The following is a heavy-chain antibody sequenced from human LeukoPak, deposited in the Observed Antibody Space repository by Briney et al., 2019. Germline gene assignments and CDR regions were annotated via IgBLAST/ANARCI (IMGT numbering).Heavy chain of an antibody. V-gene: IGHV1-2*02. CDR1: GYTCTGYY. J-gene: IGHJ4*02. CDR2: INPNSGGT. CDR3: ASLGQLADNFDY. Sequence: ASVKVSCRASGYTCTGYYMHWVRQAPGQGLEWMGWINPNSGGTNYAQKFQDRVTMTRDTSISTAYMELSRLRSDDTAVYYCASLGQLADNFDYWGQGTLVTVSS. D-gene: IGHD6-6*01.